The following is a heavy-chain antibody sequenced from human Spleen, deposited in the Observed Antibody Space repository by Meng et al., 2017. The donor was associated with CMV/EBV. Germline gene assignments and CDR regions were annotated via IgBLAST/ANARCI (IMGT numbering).Heavy chain of an antibody. V-gene: IGHV1-46*01. J-gene: IGHJ6*02. Sequence: ASVKVSCKASGYTFTTSYLHWVRLVPGQGLEWMGIINPSGGSTTYAQNFQGRVTMTRDTSTSRVYMELSSLGSEDTAVYYCARAGRTRYGMDVWGQGATVTVSS. CDR3: ARAGRTRYGMDV. D-gene: IGHD2-2*01. CDR2: INPSGGST. CDR1: GYTFTTSY.